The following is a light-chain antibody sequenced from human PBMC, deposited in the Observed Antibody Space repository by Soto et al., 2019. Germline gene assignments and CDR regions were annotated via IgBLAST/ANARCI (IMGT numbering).Light chain of an antibody. CDR3: SSYTSGPTVYV. CDR1: SSDVGGYNY. Sequence: QSALTQPASVSGSPGQSITISCTGTSSDVGGYNYVSWYQHHPGKAPRLMIYASSNRPSGVSHRFSGSRSGNTASLTISGLQAEYEADSYCSSYTSGPTVYVFGTGTKVTVL. CDR2: ASS. V-gene: IGLV2-14*01. J-gene: IGLJ1*01.